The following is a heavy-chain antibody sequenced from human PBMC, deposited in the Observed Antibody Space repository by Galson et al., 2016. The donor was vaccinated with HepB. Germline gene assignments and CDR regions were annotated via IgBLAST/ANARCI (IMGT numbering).Heavy chain of an antibody. CDR1: GFTFSTYA. D-gene: IGHD3-22*01. CDR3: AKDGTYSGHYRYFDN. CDR2: ISGNDDST. J-gene: IGHJ4*02. Sequence: SLRLSCAASGFTFSTYAMSWVRQAPGKGLEWVSGISGNDDSTYYADSVRGRFTISRDKSKNTLVLQMNSLRAEDTAVYYCAKDGTYSGHYRYFDNWGQGTLVTVSS. V-gene: IGHV3-23*01.